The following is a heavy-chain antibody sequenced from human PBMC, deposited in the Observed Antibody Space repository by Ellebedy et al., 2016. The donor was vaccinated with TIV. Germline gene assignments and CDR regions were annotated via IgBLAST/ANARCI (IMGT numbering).Heavy chain of an antibody. V-gene: IGHV4-59*01. CDR2: VYHTGST. J-gene: IGHJ4*02. Sequence: MPSETLSLTCSVYCDSITRCNRGWIRQPPGQGLEWIGYVYHTGSTNYNPSLRSRVTLAVDTPKNEFSLKLSSVTTADTAIYYCVRDGVEDYFDYWGQGLLVTVSS. D-gene: IGHD3-10*01. CDR3: VRDGVEDYFDY. CDR1: CDSITRCN.